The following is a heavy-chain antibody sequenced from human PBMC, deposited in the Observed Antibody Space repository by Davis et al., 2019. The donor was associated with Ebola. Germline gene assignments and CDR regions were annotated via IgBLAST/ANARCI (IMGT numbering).Heavy chain of an antibody. CDR3: ARGIGGNNGY. Sequence: AASVKVSCKASGYTFTSYAMHWVRQAPGQRLEWMGWINAGNGNTKYSQKFQGRVTITRDTSASTAYMELRSLRSDDTAVYYCARGIGGNNGYWGQGTLVTVSS. CDR2: INAGNGNT. J-gene: IGHJ4*02. CDR1: GYTFTSYA. V-gene: IGHV1-3*01. D-gene: IGHD1/OR15-1a*01.